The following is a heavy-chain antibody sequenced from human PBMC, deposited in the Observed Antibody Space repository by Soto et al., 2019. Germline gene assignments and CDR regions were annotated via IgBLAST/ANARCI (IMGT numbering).Heavy chain of an antibody. CDR1: GFTVSSNY. CDR3: ARHQQLVPFDY. V-gene: IGHV3-66*04. D-gene: IGHD6-13*01. J-gene: IGHJ4*02. CDR2: IYSGGST. Sequence: PGGSLRLSCAASGFTVSSNYMSWVRQAPGKGLEWVSVIYSGGSTYYADSVKGRFTISRDNSKNSLYLQMNSLRAEDTAVYYCARHQQLVPFDYWGERTLVTVS.